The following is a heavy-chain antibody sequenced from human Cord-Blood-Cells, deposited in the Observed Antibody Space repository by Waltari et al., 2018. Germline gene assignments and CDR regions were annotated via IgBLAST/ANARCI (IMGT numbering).Heavy chain of an antibody. CDR2: VEPEDVET. CDR3: ATDRGYSGDGSGVDY. J-gene: IGHJ4*02. CDR1: GYTLAELS. V-gene: IGHV1-24*01. D-gene: IGHD5-12*01. Sequence: QVQLVQSGAEVKTPVASVRVSCQVSGYTLAELSMRWVRRAHGKGLEGMGRVEPEDVETIYAQKFKARVTMTEDTSTDAAYMELSRMRSADTAVDYGATDRGYSGDGSGVDYWGQGTLGTVSS.